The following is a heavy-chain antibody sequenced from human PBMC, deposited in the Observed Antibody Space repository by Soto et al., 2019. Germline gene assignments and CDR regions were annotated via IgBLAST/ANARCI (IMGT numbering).Heavy chain of an antibody. CDR3: ARHRYSYGAYYFDY. CDR2: IYYSGNT. D-gene: IGHD5-18*01. CDR1: GGSISSYY. V-gene: IGHV4-59*08. Sequence: PSETLSLTCTVSGGSISSYYWSWIRQPPGKGLEWIGYIYYSGNTNYNPSLKSRVTISVDTSKNQFSLKLSSVTAADTAVYYCARHRYSYGAYYFDYWGQGTRVTVS. J-gene: IGHJ4*02.